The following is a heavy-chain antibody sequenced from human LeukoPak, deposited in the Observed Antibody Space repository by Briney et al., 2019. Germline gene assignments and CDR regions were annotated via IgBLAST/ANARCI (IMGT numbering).Heavy chain of an antibody. D-gene: IGHD1-26*01. Sequence: SETLSLTCTVSSASITSSPYFWGWIRQPPGKGLEWIGEINHSGSTNYNPSLKSRVTISVDTSKNQFSLKLSSVTAADTAVYYCARSIYGRVGPFYYYYYYMDVWGKGTTVTVSS. J-gene: IGHJ6*03. CDR3: ARSIYGRVGPFYYYYYYMDV. V-gene: IGHV4-39*07. CDR2: INHSGST. CDR1: SASITSSPYF.